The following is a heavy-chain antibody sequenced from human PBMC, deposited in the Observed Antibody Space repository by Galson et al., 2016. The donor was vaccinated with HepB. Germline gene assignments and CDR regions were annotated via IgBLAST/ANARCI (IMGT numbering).Heavy chain of an antibody. V-gene: IGHV4-30-4*08. J-gene: IGHJ4*02. D-gene: IGHD5-18*01. CDR2: IYSTGST. Sequence: TLSLTCTVSGGSISSGGYYWSWIRQHPGKGLEWIAYIYSTGSTYYNPSLKSRVLISVDTSKSQFSLKLTSVTAADTAVYFCARGDTSMVGIDSWGQGSLVTVSS. CDR1: GGSISSGGYY. CDR3: ARGDTSMVGIDS.